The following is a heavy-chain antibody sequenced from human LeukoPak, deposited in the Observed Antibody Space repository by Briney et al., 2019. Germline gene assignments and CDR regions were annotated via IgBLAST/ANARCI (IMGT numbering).Heavy chain of an antibody. V-gene: IGHV4-61*02. CDR1: GGSISSGSYY. CDR2: IYTSGST. J-gene: IGHJ4*02. Sequence: SQTLSLTCTVSGGSISSGSYYWSWIRQPAGKGLEWIGRIYTSGSTNYNPSLKSRVTISVDTSKNQFSLKLSSVTAADTAVYYCARHFAYYGSGSYYYYFDYWGQGTLVTVSS. CDR3: ARHFAYYGSGSYYYYFDY. D-gene: IGHD3-10*01.